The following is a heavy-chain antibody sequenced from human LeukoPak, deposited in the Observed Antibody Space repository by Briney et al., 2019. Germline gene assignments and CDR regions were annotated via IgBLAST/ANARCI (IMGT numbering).Heavy chain of an antibody. V-gene: IGHV4-59*01. D-gene: IGHD5/OR15-5a*01. CDR1: GGSISSYY. CDR2: ISYSGSP. J-gene: IGHJ5*02. CDR3: ARLSPPGWFDP. Sequence: SETLSLTCSVSGGSISSYYWSWIRQPPGKGLGWIGYISYSGSPNYNPSLKGRVTISVDTSKNQFSLKLSSVTAADTAVYYCARLSPPGWFDPWGQGTLVTVSS.